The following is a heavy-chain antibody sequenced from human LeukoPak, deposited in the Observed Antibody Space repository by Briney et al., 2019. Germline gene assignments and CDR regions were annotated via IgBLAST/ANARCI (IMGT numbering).Heavy chain of an antibody. J-gene: IGHJ4*02. D-gene: IGHD2-15*01. CDR2: ISKSSSYI. CDR1: GFTFSSYS. Sequence: GGSLRLSCAASGFTFSSYSMNWVRQAPGKGLESVSCISKSSSYIDYAGSVKGRFTISRDNAKNSLYLQMNSLRAEDTAVYYCASSYCSGGSCYAFDYWGQGTLVTVSS. CDR3: ASSYCSGGSCYAFDY. V-gene: IGHV3-21*01.